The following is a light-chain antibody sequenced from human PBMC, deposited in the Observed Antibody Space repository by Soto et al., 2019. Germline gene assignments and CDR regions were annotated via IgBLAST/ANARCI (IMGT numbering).Light chain of an antibody. J-gene: IGKJ1*01. CDR2: GAS. V-gene: IGKV3-15*01. CDR3: PQYSNWWT. Sequence: EIVMTQSPATLSVSPGERATLSCRASQSVSSNLAWYQQKPGQAPRLLIYGASTRATGIPARFSGSGSGTVFTLTSSCMLCEDFASSFCPQYSNWWTFGQGTNVEIK. CDR1: QSVSSN.